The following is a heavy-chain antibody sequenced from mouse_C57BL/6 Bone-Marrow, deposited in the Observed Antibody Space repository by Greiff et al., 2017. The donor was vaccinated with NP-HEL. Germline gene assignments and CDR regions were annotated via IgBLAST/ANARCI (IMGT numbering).Heavy chain of an antibody. V-gene: IGHV14-4*01. J-gene: IGHJ1*03. Sequence: VQLKESGAELVRPGASVKLSCTASGFNIKDDYMHWVKQRPEQGLEWIGWIDPENGDTEYASKFQGKATITADTSSNTAYLQLSSLTSEDTAVYYCTTIELRGYFDVWGKGTTVTVSS. D-gene: IGHD1-1*01. CDR1: GFNIKDDY. CDR2: IDPENGDT. CDR3: TTIELRGYFDV.